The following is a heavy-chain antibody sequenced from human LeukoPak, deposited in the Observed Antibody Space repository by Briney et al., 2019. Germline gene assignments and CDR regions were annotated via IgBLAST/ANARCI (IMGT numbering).Heavy chain of an antibody. Sequence: GGSLRLSCAASKFMFSAYNMHWVRQVPGKGLEWFAIISHDGNTGHYADSVKGRFTISRDNSKDTVDLQMNSLRADDTAVYYCARDFNWAFDYWGQGTLVTASS. CDR3: ARDFNWAFDY. CDR2: ISHDGNTG. CDR1: KFMFSAYN. J-gene: IGHJ4*02. V-gene: IGHV3-30-3*01. D-gene: IGHD3-16*01.